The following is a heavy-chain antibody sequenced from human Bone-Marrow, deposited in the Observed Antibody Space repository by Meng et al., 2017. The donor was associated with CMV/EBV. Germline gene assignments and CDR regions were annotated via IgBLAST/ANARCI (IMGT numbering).Heavy chain of an antibody. CDR3: VRDFYFDNTGYYGLGP. Sequence: GGSLRLSCAASGFTFRKFGMHWVRQCPGKGLEWVSGIGWGGQATGYADSVRGRFTISRDDAKNSLFLQMDSLRAEDTALYFCVRDFYFDNTGYYGLGPWGQGTPVTVSS. J-gene: IGHJ5*02. CDR2: IGWGGQAT. CDR1: GFTFRKFG. V-gene: IGHV3-20*04. D-gene: IGHD3-22*01.